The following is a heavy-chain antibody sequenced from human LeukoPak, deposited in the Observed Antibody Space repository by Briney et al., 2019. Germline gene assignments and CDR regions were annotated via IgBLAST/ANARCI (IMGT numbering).Heavy chain of an antibody. V-gene: IGHV3-9*01. D-gene: IGHD1-1*01. J-gene: IGHJ3*02. CDR1: GFTFDDYG. Sequence: GGSLRLSCAASGFTFDDYGMHWVRQAPGKGLEWVSGISWNSGTIGYADSVKGRFTISRDNAKNSLYLQMNSLRAEDTAVYYCARDGFNWNGGDAFDTWGQGTMVTVSS. CDR3: ARDGFNWNGGDAFDT. CDR2: ISWNSGTI.